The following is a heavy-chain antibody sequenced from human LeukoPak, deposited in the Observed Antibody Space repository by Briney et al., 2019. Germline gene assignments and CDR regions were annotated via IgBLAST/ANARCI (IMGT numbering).Heavy chain of an antibody. CDR1: GFTFSSYW. D-gene: IGHD2-15*01. V-gene: IGHV3-7*03. J-gene: IGHJ1*01. Sequence: GGSLRLSCAASGFTFSSYWMSWVRQAPGKGLEWVANIKQDGSEKYYVDSVKGRFTISRDNAKNSLYLQMNSLRAEDTAVYYCAKDLVVAATIAEYFQHWGQGTLVTVSS. CDR2: IKQDGSEK. CDR3: AKDLVVAATIAEYFQH.